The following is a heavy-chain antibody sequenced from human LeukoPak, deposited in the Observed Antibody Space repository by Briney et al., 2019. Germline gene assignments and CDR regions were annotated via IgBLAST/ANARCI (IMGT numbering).Heavy chain of an antibody. V-gene: IGHV1-2*02. J-gene: IGHJ4*02. CDR3: ARDYCSSTSCIFDY. Sequence: GASVKVSCTASGYTFTGYHMHWVRQAPGQGLEWMGGIDPNSGDTNYAQKFQGRVTMTRDTSISTAYLELSSLRSDDTAVYYCARDYCSSTSCIFDYWGQGTLVTVSS. CDR1: GYTFTGYH. D-gene: IGHD2-2*01. CDR2: IDPNSGDT.